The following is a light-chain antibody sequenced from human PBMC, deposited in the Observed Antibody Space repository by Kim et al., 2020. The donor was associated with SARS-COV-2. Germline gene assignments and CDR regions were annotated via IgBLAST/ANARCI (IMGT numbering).Light chain of an antibody. CDR2: WDN. V-gene: IGLV6-57*03. CDR1: RGGVAANY. Sequence: GEAVTIASRRSRGGVAANYVPWDQQRPGSAPITVIYWDNQRPSGVPDRFSGAIDTSSNPASLTISGLKNEDGADYYCQSYHNRNVIFGGGTQLTVL. CDR3: QSYHNRNVI. J-gene: IGLJ2*01.